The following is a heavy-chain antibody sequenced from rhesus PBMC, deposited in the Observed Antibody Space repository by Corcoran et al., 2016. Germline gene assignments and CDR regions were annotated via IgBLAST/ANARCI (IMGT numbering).Heavy chain of an antibody. D-gene: IGHD3-9*01. CDR2: IYGSSGST. Sequence: QVQPQESGPGVVKPSETLSLTCAVSGGSISSGYDWSWIRQPPGKGLEWIGYIYGSSGSTNYNPSLKNRVTISKDASKNQFSLKLSSVTAADTAVYYCARRRIYFDYWGQGVLVTVSS. J-gene: IGHJ4*01. V-gene: IGHV4-76*01. CDR1: GGSISSGYD. CDR3: ARRRIYFDY.